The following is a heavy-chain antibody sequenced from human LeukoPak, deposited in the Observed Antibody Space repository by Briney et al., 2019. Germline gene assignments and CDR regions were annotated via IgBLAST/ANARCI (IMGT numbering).Heavy chain of an antibody. CDR1: GGSISSGSYY. D-gene: IGHD1-26*01. CDR2: IYTSGST. J-gene: IGHJ6*03. V-gene: IGHV4-61*02. CDR3: AKGRGWEASYYYYYMDV. Sequence: SETLSLTCTVSGGSISSGSYYWSWIRQPAGKGLEWIGRIYTSGSTNYNPSLKSRVTISVDTSKYQFSLKLSSVTAADTAVYYCAKGRGWEASYYYYYMDVWGKGTTVTISS.